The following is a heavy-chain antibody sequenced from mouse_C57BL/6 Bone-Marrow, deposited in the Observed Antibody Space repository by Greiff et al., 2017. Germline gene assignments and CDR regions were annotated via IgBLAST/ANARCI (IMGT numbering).Heavy chain of an antibody. Sequence: QVQLQQPGAELVQPGASVKVSCKASGYTFTSYWMHWVKQRPGQGLEWIGRIHPSDSDTNYNQKFKGKATLTVDKSSSTAYMQLSSLTSEDSAVYYCAIRRGDYYAMDYWGQGTSDTVSS. V-gene: IGHV1-74*01. CDR1: GYTFTSYW. J-gene: IGHJ4*01. CDR3: AIRRGDYYAMDY. CDR2: IHPSDSDT.